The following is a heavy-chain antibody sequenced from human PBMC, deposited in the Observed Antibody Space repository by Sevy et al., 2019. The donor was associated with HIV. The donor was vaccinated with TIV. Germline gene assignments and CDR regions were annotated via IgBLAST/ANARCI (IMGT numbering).Heavy chain of an antibody. CDR2: IYYSGST. V-gene: IGHV4-59*01. Sequence: SETLSLTCTVSGDSISGYYWSWIRQPPGKGLEWIGYIYYSGSTNYNPSLKSRVTISVDTSKNQFSLKLSSVTAADTAVYYCARDRLDLDYWGQGTLVTVSS. CDR1: GDSISGYY. D-gene: IGHD6-19*01. J-gene: IGHJ4*02. CDR3: ARDRLDLDY.